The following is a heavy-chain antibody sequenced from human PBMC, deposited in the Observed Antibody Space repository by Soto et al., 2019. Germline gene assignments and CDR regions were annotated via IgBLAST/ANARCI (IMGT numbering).Heavy chain of an antibody. J-gene: IGHJ3*02. CDR3: ARGPDSYYDYIWGSYRSGAFDI. CDR2: IKQDGSEK. D-gene: IGHD3-16*02. Sequence: GGSLRLSCAASGFTFSSYWMSWVRQAPGKGLEWVANIKQDGSEKYYVDSVKGRVTISRDNAKNSLYLQMNSLRAEDTAVYYCARGPDSYYDYIWGSYRSGAFDIWGQGTMVTVSS. CDR1: GFTFSSYW. V-gene: IGHV3-7*01.